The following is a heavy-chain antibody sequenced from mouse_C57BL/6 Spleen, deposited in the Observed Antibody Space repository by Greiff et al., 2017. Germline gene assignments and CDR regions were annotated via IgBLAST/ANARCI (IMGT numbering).Heavy chain of an antibody. CDR3: ARGPTVVPSSSWFAY. CDR1: GYTFTSYW. V-gene: IGHV1-52*01. J-gene: IGHJ3*01. D-gene: IGHD1-1*01. CDR2: IDPSDSET. Sequence: VQLQQSGAELVRPGSSVKLSCKASGYTFTSYWMHWVKQRPIQGLEWIGNIDPSDSETHYNQKFKDKATLTVDKSSSTAYMQLSSLTSEDSAVYYCARGPTVVPSSSWFAYWGQGTLVTVSA.